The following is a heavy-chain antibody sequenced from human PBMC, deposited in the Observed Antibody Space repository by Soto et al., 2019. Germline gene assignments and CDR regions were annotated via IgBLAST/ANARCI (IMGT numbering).Heavy chain of an antibody. J-gene: IGHJ6*02. CDR2: INPNSGGT. D-gene: IGHD3-3*01. V-gene: IGHV1-2*02. CDR1: GYTFTGYY. Sequence: ASVKVSCKASGYTFTGYYMHWVRQAPGQGLEWMGWINPNSGGTNYAQKFQGRVTMTRGTSISTAYMQLSRLRSDDTAVHCCASVGYDFWSGSWGGMDVWGPGTTVTVSS. CDR3: ASVGYDFWSGSWGGMDV.